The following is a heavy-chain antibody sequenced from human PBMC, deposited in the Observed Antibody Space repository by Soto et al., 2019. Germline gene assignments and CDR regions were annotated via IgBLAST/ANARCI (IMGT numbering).Heavy chain of an antibody. CDR1: GGSIGSSSYY. Sequence: SETLSLTCTVSGGSIGSSSYYWCWIRHPPGKGLEWIGSIYYSGSTYYNPSLKSRVTISVDTSKNQFSLKLSSVTAADTAVYYCARHSKTNTMVRGVIIQAFDYWGQGTLVTVSS. D-gene: IGHD3-10*01. CDR2: IYYSGST. CDR3: ARHSKTNTMVRGVIIQAFDY. J-gene: IGHJ4*02. V-gene: IGHV4-39*01.